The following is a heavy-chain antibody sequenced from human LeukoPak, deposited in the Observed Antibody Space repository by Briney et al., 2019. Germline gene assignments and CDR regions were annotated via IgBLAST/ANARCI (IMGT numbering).Heavy chain of an antibody. D-gene: IGHD5-12*01. V-gene: IGHV6-1*01. CDR3: ARDKGGSGYDHLDS. CDR2: TYYRSKWYN. J-gene: IGHJ4*02. Sequence: SQTLSLTCAISGDSVSTNSAAWKWIRQSPTRGREWLGRTYYRSKWYNDYAVSVKSRITINPDTSKNQFSLQLNSVTPEDTAVYYCARDKGGSGYDHLDSWGQGTLVTVSS. CDR1: GDSVSTNSAA.